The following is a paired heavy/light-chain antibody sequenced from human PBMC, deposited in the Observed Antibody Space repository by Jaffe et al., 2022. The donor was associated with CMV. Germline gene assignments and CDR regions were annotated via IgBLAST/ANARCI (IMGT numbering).Light chain of an antibody. CDR3: LLSSWM. CDR1: TGAVTYGHY. J-gene: IGLJ3*02. V-gene: IGLV7-46*01. Sequence: QAVVTQEPSLTVSPGGTVTLTCGSSTGAVTYGHYPYWIQQKPGQAPRTLISDTTNKHSWTPARFSGSLVGGKAALTLSGAQPEDEAVYYCLLSSWMFGGGTNLTVL. CDR2: DTT.
Heavy chain of an antibody. CDR3: TRDNDE. Sequence: EVHLVESGGGLVQPGRSLRLSCTASGFKFADATINWVRQAPGRGLEWVGFIRNKAFGGATEYAASVKGRFTISRDDSKSIAYLQMNSLKTADTAVFYCTRDNDEWGKGTTVTVSS. CDR2: IRNKAFGGAT. V-gene: IGHV3-49*04. D-gene: IGHD1-1*01. CDR1: GFKFADAT. J-gene: IGHJ6*04.